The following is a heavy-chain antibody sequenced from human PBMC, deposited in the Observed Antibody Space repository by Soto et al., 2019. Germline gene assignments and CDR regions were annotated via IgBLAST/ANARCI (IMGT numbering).Heavy chain of an antibody. D-gene: IGHD6-13*01. Sequence: EVQLVESGGGLVKPGGSLRLSCAASGFTFSSYSMNWVRQAPGKGLGWVSSISSGSSYIYYADSVKGRFTISRDNAKNSLYLQMNSLRAEDTAVYYCARDLRGIAAAGTGMDVWGQGTTVTVSS. CDR3: ARDLRGIAAAGTGMDV. V-gene: IGHV3-21*01. CDR2: ISSGSSYI. CDR1: GFTFSSYS. J-gene: IGHJ6*02.